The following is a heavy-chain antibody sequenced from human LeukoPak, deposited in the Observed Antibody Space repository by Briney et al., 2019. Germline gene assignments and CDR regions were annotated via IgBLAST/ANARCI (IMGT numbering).Heavy chain of an antibody. CDR2: IYYSGST. Sequence: PSETLSLTCTVSGGSISSYYWSWIQQPPGKGLEWIGYIYYSGSTNYNPSLKSRVTISVDTSKNQFSLNLTSVTAADTAVYHCASHAYYYYGMDVWGQGTTVTVSS. V-gene: IGHV4-59*01. CDR3: ASHAYYYYGMDV. CDR1: GGSISSYY. J-gene: IGHJ6*02.